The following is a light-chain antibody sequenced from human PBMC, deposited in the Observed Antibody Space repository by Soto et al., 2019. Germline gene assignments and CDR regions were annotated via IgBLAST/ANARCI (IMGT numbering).Light chain of an antibody. CDR2: WAS. Sequence: DIVMTQSPDSLAVSLGERATINCKSSQSVLYSSNNKNYLAWYQQKPGQPPKLLIYWASTRESGVPDRFSGSGSATDFTLTISSLQAEDVAVYYCQQYYSPPATFGQGTKVEIK. V-gene: IGKV4-1*01. CDR3: QQYYSPPAT. CDR1: QSVLYSSNNKNY. J-gene: IGKJ1*01.